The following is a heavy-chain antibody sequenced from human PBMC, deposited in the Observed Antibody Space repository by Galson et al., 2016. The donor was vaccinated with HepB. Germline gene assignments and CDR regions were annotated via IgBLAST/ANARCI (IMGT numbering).Heavy chain of an antibody. CDR1: GFTVSSSH. J-gene: IGHJ3*02. D-gene: IGHD3-22*01. CDR3: ARGYYYDSFDAFDI. CDR2: IFSGGTT. Sequence: SLRLSCAASGFTVSSSHMSWVRQAPGKGLEWGSFIFSGGTTTYADSVKGRFTISRDNSKNTLYLQMNSLRAEDTAVYYCARGYYYDSFDAFDIWGRGTLVTVSS. V-gene: IGHV3-53*01.